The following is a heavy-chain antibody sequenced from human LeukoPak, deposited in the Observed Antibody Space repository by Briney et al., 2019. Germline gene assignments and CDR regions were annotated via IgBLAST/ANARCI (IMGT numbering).Heavy chain of an antibody. D-gene: IGHD3-16*01. J-gene: IGHJ3*02. V-gene: IGHV3-30*02. CDR1: GFTFSGYD. CDR2: IWYDGSNK. CDR3: AKDKGGGYGNDGFDI. Sequence: GGSLRLSCAASGFTFSGYDMHWVRQAPGKGLEWVAVIWYDGSNKYYADSVKGRFTISRDNSKNTLYLQMNSLRAEDTAVYYCAKDKGGGYGNDGFDIWGRGTMVTVSS.